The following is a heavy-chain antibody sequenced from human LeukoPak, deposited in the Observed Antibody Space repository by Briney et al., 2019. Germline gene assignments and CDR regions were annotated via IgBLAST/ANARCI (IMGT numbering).Heavy chain of an antibody. CDR2: VNWNGGST. Sequence: GGSLRLSCAASGFTFDDYGMSWVRQAPGKGLEWISGVNWNGGSTGYADSVKGRFTISRDNAKNSLYLQMNSLRAEDTAVYYCARNPGNGGDYWGQGTLVTVSS. V-gene: IGHV3-20*04. D-gene: IGHD1-1*01. J-gene: IGHJ4*02. CDR3: ARNPGNGGDY. CDR1: GFTFDDYG.